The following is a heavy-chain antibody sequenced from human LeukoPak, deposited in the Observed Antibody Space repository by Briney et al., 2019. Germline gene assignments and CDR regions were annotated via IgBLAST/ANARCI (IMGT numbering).Heavy chain of an antibody. V-gene: IGHV4-59*02. Sequence: SETLSLTCTVSGGSVSSYYWSWLRQSPGKGLEWIAYVYYNGDIMYNPSLKSRVTISVDTSKNQFSLKLSSVTAADTAVYYCARCQTNYYGSGSCDYWGQGTLVTVSS. CDR1: GGSVSSYY. J-gene: IGHJ4*02. CDR3: ARCQTNYYGSGSCDY. CDR2: VYYNGDI. D-gene: IGHD3-10*01.